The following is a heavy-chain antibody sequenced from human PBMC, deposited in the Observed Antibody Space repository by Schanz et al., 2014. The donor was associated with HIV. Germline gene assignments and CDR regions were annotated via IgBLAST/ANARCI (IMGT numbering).Heavy chain of an antibody. D-gene: IGHD2-2*01. J-gene: IGHJ6*02. V-gene: IGHV3-7*01. Sequence: DVQLVESGGGLVQPGGSRRLSCAASGFIFSGYWMSWVRQAPGKGLEWVANIKQDGSEQQYVDSVKGRFTISRDNAKNSLYLQMNSLREEDTAVYYCTRDGGCSGTACYGYGMDVWGQGTTVTVSS. CDR2: IKQDGSEQ. CDR1: GFIFSGYW. CDR3: TRDGGCSGTACYGYGMDV.